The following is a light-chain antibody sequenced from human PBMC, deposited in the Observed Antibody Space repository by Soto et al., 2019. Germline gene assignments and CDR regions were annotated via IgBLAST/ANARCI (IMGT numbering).Light chain of an antibody. J-gene: IGKJ5*01. V-gene: IGKV1-39*01. Sequence: DIQMTQSPSTLSGSVGYRFAITWRASRSVDLWLAWYQQKPGKAPNLLMYTASNLQSGVPSRFSGSGSGTDFTLTISSLQPEDFATYYCQQSYSTPISFGQGTRLEIK. CDR2: TAS. CDR3: QQSYSTPIS. CDR1: RSVDLW.